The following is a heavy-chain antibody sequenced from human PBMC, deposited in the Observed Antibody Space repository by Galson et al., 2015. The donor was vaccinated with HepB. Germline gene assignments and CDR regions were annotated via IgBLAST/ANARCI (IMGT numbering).Heavy chain of an antibody. CDR3: ARPLGIAHAFDI. Sequence: SLRLSCAASGFTFSSYAMHWVRQAPGKGLEWVAVISYDGSNKYYADSVKGRFTISRDNSKNTLYLQMNSLRAEDTAVYYCARPLGIAHAFDIWGQGTMVTVSS. CDR2: ISYDGSNK. CDR1: GFTFSSYA. V-gene: IGHV3-30*04. J-gene: IGHJ3*02. D-gene: IGHD6-13*01.